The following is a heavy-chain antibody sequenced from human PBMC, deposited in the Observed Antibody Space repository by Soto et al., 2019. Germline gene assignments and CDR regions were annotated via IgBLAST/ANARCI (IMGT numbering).Heavy chain of an antibody. CDR3: ASGIVVVPAAIMFYYGMDV. V-gene: IGHV1-69*13. J-gene: IGHJ6*02. CDR1: GGTFSSYA. Sequence: SVKVSCKASGGTFSSYAISWVRQAPGQGLEWMGGIIPIFGTAKYAQKFQGRVTITADESTSTAYMELSSLRSEDTAVYYCASGIVVVPAAIMFYYGMDVWGQGTTVTVSS. CDR2: IIPIFGTA. D-gene: IGHD2-2*01.